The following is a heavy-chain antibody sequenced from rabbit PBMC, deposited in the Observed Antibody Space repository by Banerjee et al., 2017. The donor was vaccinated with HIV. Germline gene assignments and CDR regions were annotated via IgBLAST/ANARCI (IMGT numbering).Heavy chain of an antibody. J-gene: IGHJ4*01. Sequence: QSLEESGGDLVKPGASLTLTCKASGFSFSSGLPMCWVRQAPGEGLEWIACIYAGSSDNTYYASWAKGRFTISKTSSTTVTLQMTSLTAADTATYFCARGGTYGGADYVYPSFFNLWGPGTLVTV. CDR1: GFSFSSGLP. CDR2: IYAGSSDNT. V-gene: IGHV1S40*01. CDR3: ARGGTYGGADYVYPSFFNL. D-gene: IGHD6-1*01.